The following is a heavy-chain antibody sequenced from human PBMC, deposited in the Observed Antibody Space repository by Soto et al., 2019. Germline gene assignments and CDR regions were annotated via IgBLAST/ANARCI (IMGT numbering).Heavy chain of an antibody. D-gene: IGHD3-22*01. CDR1: GFTLNTYV. CDR3: ATYGSGGYWFDAFHL. J-gene: IGHJ3*01. Sequence: EVQLLESGGGVVQPGGSLRLSCAASGFTLNTYVMSWVRQAPGKGPEWVSAINGRGGSTDYANSVKGRLTIARDISKNTLFLQMNSLRAEDTAVYYCATYGSGGYWFDAFHLGGQGTMVTVSS. V-gene: IGHV3-23*01. CDR2: INGRGGST.